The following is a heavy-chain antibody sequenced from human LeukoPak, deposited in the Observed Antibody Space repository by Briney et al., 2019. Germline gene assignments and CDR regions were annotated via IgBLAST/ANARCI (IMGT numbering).Heavy chain of an antibody. CDR2: IKSKTAGGTT. D-gene: IGHD4-17*01. CDR3: TTRNGDYANSY. CDR1: GFTFSNAW. V-gene: IGHV3-15*01. J-gene: IGHJ4*02. Sequence: GGSLRLSCAASGFTFSNAWMGWVRQAPGKGLEWVGRIKSKTAGGTTDSAAPVKGRFTISRDDSKNMSYLQMNSLKIEDTAVYYCTTRNGDYANSYWGQGTLVTVSS.